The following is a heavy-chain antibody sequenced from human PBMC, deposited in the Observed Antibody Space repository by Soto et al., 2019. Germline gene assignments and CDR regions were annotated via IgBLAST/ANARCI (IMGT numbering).Heavy chain of an antibody. J-gene: IGHJ4*02. Sequence: KSSETLSLTCTVSGGSISSGGYYWSWIRQHPGKGLEWIGYIYYSGSTYYNPSLKSRVTISVDTSKNQFSLKLSSVTAADTAVYYCARKVRGVIRVFDYWGQGTLVTVSS. CDR3: ARKVRGVIRVFDY. D-gene: IGHD3-10*01. V-gene: IGHV4-31*03. CDR2: IYYSGST. CDR1: GGSISSGGYY.